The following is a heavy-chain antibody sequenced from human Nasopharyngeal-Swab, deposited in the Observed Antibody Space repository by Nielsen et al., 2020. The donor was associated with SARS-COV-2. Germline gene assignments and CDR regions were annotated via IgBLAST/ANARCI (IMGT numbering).Heavy chain of an antibody. CDR3: ARVKDTAMVKFLDY. Sequence: GESLKISCKGSGYSFTSYWISWVRQMPGKGLEWMGRIDPSDSYTNYSPSFQGHVTISADKSISTAYLQWSSLKASDTAMYHCARVKDTAMVKFLDYWGQGTLVTVSS. V-gene: IGHV5-10-1*01. J-gene: IGHJ4*02. CDR1: GYSFTSYW. D-gene: IGHD5-18*01. CDR2: IDPSDSYT.